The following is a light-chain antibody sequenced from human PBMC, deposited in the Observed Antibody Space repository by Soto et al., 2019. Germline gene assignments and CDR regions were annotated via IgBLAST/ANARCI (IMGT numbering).Light chain of an antibody. J-gene: IGLJ1*01. V-gene: IGLV2-8*01. CDR1: RSDVGANPY. Sequence: QSAVTQHPAASGSPGQSVTISCTGTRSDVGANPYVSWYQQHPGKAPKIVTYEVTKRPSGSPDRCSGSKPGNTASLTVSVLQAEDEAEDYACSYAVTNSLFATGIKVIVL. CDR3: CSYAVTNSL. CDR2: EVT.